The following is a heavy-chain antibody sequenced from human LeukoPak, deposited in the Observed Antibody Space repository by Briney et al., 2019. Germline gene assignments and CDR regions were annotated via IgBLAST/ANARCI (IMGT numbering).Heavy chain of an antibody. CDR3: ATGSHFGVVIKYYYYMDV. CDR1: GYTLTELS. V-gene: IGHV1-24*01. CDR2: FDPEDGET. D-gene: IGHD3-3*01. J-gene: IGHJ6*03. Sequence: ASVKVSCKVSGYTLTELSMHWVQQAPGKGLEWMGGFDPEDGETIYAQKFQGRVTMAEDTSTDTAYMELSSLRSEDTAVYYCATGSHFGVVIKYYYYMDVWGKGTTVTVSS.